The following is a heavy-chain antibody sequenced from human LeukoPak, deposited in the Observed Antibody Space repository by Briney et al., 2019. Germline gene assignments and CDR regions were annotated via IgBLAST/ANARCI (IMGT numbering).Heavy chain of an antibody. D-gene: IGHD1-26*01. J-gene: IGHJ3*02. Sequence: PGGSLRLSCAASGFTVSSNSMSWVRQAPGKGLEWVSIIYSGGSTYNADSVKGRFTISRDNSKNTLYLQMNSLRAEDTAVYYCAIDAWELAFDIWGQGTMVTVS. CDR3: AIDAWELAFDI. CDR2: IYSGGST. V-gene: IGHV3-66*01. CDR1: GFTVSSNS.